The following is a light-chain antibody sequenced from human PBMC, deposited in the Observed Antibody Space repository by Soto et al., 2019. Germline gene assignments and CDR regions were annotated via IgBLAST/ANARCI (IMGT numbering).Light chain of an antibody. CDR3: QQYGSSPPLT. V-gene: IGKV3-20*01. CDR2: GAS. CDR1: QSVSSSS. Sequence: EIVLTQSPGTLSLSPGERATLSCRSSQSVSSSSLARYQQKPGQAPRLLMYGASSRATGIPDRFRGSGSGTDFTLTISRLEPEDFVVYYCQQYGSSPPLTFGGGTKVDIK. J-gene: IGKJ4*01.